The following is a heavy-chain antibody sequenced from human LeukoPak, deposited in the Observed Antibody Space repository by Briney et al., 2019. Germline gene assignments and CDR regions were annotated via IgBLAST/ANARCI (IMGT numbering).Heavy chain of an antibody. V-gene: IGHV3-7*01. D-gene: IGHD5-12*01. Sequence: GGSLRLSCAASGITFSIYWVSWVRQAPGKGLEWVAYMMHDGNEKYYVDSVKGRFTISRDNAQNSLYLQMNNLRAEDTAVYYCARDLGHSGYDLYDYWGQGTLVTVSS. CDR2: MMHDGNEK. J-gene: IGHJ4*02. CDR3: ARDLGHSGYDLYDY. CDR1: GITFSIYW.